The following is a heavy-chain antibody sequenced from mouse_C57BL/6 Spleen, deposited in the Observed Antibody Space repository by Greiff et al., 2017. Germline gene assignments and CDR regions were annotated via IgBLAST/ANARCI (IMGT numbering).Heavy chain of an antibody. Sequence: QVQLQQPGAELVMPGASVKLSCKASGYTFTSYWMHWVKQRPGQGLEWIGEIDPSDGYTNYNQKFKGKSTLTVDTSSSTAYLQLSSLTSEDSAVYKGAKLSPWDAMDYWGQGTSVTVSS. CDR3: AKLSPWDAMDY. D-gene: IGHD6-1*01. CDR2: IDPSDGYT. CDR1: GYTFTSYW. J-gene: IGHJ4*01. V-gene: IGHV1-69*01.